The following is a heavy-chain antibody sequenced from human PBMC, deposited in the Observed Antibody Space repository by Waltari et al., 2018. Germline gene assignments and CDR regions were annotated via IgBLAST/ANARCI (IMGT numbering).Heavy chain of an antibody. D-gene: IGHD3-10*01. V-gene: IGHV3-53*01. Sequence: SWVRQAPGKGLEWVSVIYSGGSTYYADSVKGRFTISRDNSKNTLYLQMNSLRAEDTAVYYCARESYGSGSYWIWGQGTLVTVSS. J-gene: IGHJ4*02. CDR2: IYSGGST. CDR3: ARESYGSGSYWI.